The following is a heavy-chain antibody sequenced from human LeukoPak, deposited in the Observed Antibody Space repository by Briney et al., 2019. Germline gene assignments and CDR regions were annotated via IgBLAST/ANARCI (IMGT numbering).Heavy chain of an antibody. D-gene: IGHD2-8*02. Sequence: PSETLSLTCTVSGGSISSYYWSWIRQPPGKGLEWIGCIYYSGSTDYNPSLKSRVTMSVDTSKNQFSLKLRSVTAADTALYYCARVASTGPFDYWGQGTLVTVSS. V-gene: IGHV4-59*01. CDR1: GGSISSYY. J-gene: IGHJ4*02. CDR2: IYYSGST. CDR3: ARVASTGPFDY.